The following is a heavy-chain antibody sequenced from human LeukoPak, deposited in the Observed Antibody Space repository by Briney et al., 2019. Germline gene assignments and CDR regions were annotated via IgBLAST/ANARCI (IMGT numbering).Heavy chain of an antibody. CDR1: GGSISSYR. CDR2: IYNSGST. D-gene: IGHD2-21*02. J-gene: IGHJ4*02. CDR3: AKYSYCGGDCYQIDH. V-gene: IGHV4-59*08. Sequence: SETLSLTCTVSGGSISSYRWNWIRQPPGKGLEWIGYIYNSGSTNYNPSLKSRVTISVDTSKNQPSLKLSSVTAADTAVYYCAKYSYCGGDCYQIDHWGQGTLVTVSS.